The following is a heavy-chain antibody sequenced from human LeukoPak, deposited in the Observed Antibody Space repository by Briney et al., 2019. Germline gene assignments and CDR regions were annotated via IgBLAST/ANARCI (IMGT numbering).Heavy chain of an antibody. J-gene: IGHJ4*02. V-gene: IGHV6-1*01. CDR3: ATGVGTTGFGY. D-gene: IGHD1-26*01. Sequence: SQTLSLTCAISGDSVSSNSAAWHWIRQSPSRGLEWLGRTYYRSKWLNDYAVSVRGRITINSDTSKNQFSLQLNSVTPEDTAVYYCATGVGTTGFGYWGQGTLVTVSS. CDR2: TYYRSKWLN. CDR1: GDSVSSNSAA.